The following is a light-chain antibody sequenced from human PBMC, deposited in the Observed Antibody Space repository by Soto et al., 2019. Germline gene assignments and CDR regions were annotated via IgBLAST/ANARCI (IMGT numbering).Light chain of an antibody. J-gene: IGKJ3*01. CDR2: GAS. Sequence: DIQMTQSPSSLSASVGDRVTITCRASQGISSYLAWYQQKPGKVPKLLIYGASTLHSGVTSRFSGSRSGTDFTLTINSLQPEDVATYYCQRYNSVPNTFGPGTKVDIK. CDR1: QGISSY. CDR3: QRYNSVPNT. V-gene: IGKV1-27*01.